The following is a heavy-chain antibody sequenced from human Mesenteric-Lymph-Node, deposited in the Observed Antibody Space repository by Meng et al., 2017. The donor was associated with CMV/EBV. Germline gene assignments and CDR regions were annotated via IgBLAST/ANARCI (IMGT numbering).Heavy chain of an antibody. CDR3: ARDSTGVVPAAVYYYYYGMDV. CDR2: IIPIFGTA. CDR1: GGTFSSYA. Sequence: SVKVSCKASGGTFSSYAISWVRQAPGQGLEWMGGIIPIFGTANYAQKFQGRVTITTDESTSTAYMELSSLRSEDTAVYYCARDSTGVVPAAVYYYYYGMDVWGQGTTVTVSS. J-gene: IGHJ6*02. V-gene: IGHV1-69*05. D-gene: IGHD2-2*01.